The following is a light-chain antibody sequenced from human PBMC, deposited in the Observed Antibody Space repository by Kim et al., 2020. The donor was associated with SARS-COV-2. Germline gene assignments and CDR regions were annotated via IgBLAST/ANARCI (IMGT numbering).Light chain of an antibody. Sequence: RFAIYCAGGSSYIESNYVYWYQQLPGTAPKLLTYRNNQRPSGVPDRFSGSKSGTSASLASSGLRSEDEADYYCATWDDSLSGSYVFGTGTKVTVL. CDR2: RNN. V-gene: IGLV1-47*01. CDR1: SSYIESNY. CDR3: ATWDDSLSGSYV. J-gene: IGLJ1*01.